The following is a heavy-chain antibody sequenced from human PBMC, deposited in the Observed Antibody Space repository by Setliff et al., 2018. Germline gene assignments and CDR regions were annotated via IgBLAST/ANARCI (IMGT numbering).Heavy chain of an antibody. CDR1: GGSISSYY. CDR2: IYYSGST. CDR3: ARRHCSGGSCYSLNYFDY. D-gene: IGHD2-15*01. Sequence: LSPTCTVSGGSISSYYWSWIRQPPGKGLEWIGYIYYSGSTNYNPSLTSRVTISVDTSKMQFSLKLRSVTAADTAVYDCARRHCSGGSCYSLNYFDYWGQGTLVTVSS. V-gene: IGHV4-59*08. J-gene: IGHJ4*02.